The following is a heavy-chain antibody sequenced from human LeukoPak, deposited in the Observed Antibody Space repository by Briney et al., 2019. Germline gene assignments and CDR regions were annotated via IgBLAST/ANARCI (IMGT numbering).Heavy chain of an antibody. Sequence: ASVKVSCKASGYPFTNYAMHWVRQAPGQRLEWMGWINPANGNTKYSQEFQGRVTMTTDTSTTTAYMELRSLRSDDTAVYYCARGGWRSSGYPNWFDPWGQGILVTVSS. J-gene: IGHJ5*02. CDR3: ARGGWRSSGYPNWFDP. CDR2: INPANGNT. D-gene: IGHD3-22*01. CDR1: GYPFTNYA. V-gene: IGHV1-3*01.